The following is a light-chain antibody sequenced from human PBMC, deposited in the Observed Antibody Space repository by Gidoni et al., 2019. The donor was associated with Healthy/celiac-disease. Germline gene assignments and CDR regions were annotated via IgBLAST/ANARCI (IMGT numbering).Light chain of an antibody. CDR3: QRYNSHPT. Sequence: DIQMTQSPSTLSASVGDRVTITCRASQSISSCLTWYQQKPGKAPQLLIYDASSLESGVPSRFSGSDVRKEFTLTISSLHADFVASYYCQRYNSHPTFGQGTKLEIK. CDR1: QSISSC. V-gene: IGKV1-5*01. CDR2: DAS. J-gene: IGKJ2*01.